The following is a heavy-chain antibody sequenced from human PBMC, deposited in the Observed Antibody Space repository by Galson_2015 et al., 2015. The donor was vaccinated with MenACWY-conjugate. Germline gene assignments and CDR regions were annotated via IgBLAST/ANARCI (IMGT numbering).Heavy chain of an antibody. CDR2: MYYSGSA. CDR1: GGSINSYY. D-gene: IGHD3-3*02. CDR3: ARGVNLASMAGY. J-gene: IGHJ4*02. V-gene: IGHV4-59*01. Sequence: ETLSLTCTVSGGSINSYYWSWIRQPPGKGLEWIGYMYYSGSANYNPSLKSRVTISVDTSKNQFSLTMTSVTAADTAVYYCARGVNLASMAGYWGQGTLVAVSS.